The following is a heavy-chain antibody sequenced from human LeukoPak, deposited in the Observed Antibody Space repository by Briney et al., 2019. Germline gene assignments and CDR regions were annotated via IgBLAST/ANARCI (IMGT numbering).Heavy chain of an antibody. Sequence: SETLSLTCTVSGGSISSGDYYWSWIRQPPGKGLEWIGYIYYSGSTYYNPSLKSLVTISVDTSKNQFSLKLSSVTAADTAVYYCAREAYGSGSYHRTNWFDPWGQGTLVTVSS. CDR3: AREAYGSGSYHRTNWFDP. V-gene: IGHV4-30-4*01. D-gene: IGHD3-10*01. CDR2: IYYSGST. CDR1: GGSISSGDYY. J-gene: IGHJ5*02.